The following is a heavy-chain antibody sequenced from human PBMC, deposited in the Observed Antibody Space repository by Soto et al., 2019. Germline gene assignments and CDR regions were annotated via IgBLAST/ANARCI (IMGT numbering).Heavy chain of an antibody. Sequence: GGSLRLSCAASGFTFSSYAMSWVRQAPGKGLEWVSAISGSGGSTYYADSVKGRFTISRDNSKNTLYLQMNSLRAEDTAVYYCAKDPPYYYDSSGYYPKFWGQGTLVTVSS. CDR3: AKDPPYYYDSSGYYPKF. V-gene: IGHV3-23*01. J-gene: IGHJ4*02. CDR2: ISGSGGST. D-gene: IGHD3-22*01. CDR1: GFTFSSYA.